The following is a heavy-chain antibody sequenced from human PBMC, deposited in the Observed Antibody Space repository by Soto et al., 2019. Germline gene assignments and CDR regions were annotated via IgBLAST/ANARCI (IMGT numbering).Heavy chain of an antibody. CDR3: AKDLYYYDSSGYLDY. J-gene: IGHJ4*02. D-gene: IGHD3-22*01. CDR2: ISYDGSNK. Sequence: QVQLVESGGGVVQPGRSLRLSCAASGFTFSSYGMHWVRQAPGKGLEWVAVISYDGSNKYYADSVKGRFTISRDNSKNTLYLQMNSLRAKDTAVYYCAKDLYYYDSSGYLDYWGQGTLVTVSS. CDR1: GFTFSSYG. V-gene: IGHV3-30*18.